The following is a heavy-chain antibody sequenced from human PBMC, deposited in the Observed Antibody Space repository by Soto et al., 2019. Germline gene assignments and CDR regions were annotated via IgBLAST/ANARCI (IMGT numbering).Heavy chain of an antibody. D-gene: IGHD6-13*01. V-gene: IGHV3-30*18. CDR1: GFTFSSYG. CDR3: AKVTRSSWYYTFYY. CDR2: ISYDGSNK. J-gene: IGHJ4*02. Sequence: QVQLVESGGGVVQPGRSLRLSCAASGFTFSSYGMHWVRQAPGKGLEWVAVISYDGSNKYYADSVKGRFTISRDNSKNPLYLQMNSLRAEDTAVYYCAKVTRSSWYYTFYYWGQGTLVTVSS.